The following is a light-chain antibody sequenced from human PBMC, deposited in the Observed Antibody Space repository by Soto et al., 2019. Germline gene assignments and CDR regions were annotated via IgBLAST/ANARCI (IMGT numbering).Light chain of an antibody. J-gene: IGLJ2*01. Sequence: QSVLTQPASVSGSRGQSITISCTGTSNDVGGYNFVYWDQCHPGKAPQVVMFEVNNRPSGFSNSFSGSKSGNTASLTISRLQAEDEADYYCSSYTTGSTLVLFGGGTKVTVL. V-gene: IGLV2-14*01. CDR1: SNDVGGYNF. CDR2: EVN. CDR3: SSYTTGSTLVL.